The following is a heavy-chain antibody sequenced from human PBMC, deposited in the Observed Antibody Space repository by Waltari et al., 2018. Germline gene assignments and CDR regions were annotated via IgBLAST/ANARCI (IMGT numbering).Heavy chain of an antibody. J-gene: IGHJ4*02. V-gene: IGHV3-30*03. CDR2: ISYDGKGK. Sequence: QVQLVESGGGVVQPGRSLRLSWAVAGFTFSSYGMHWVRQAPGKGLEWVAVISYDGKGKNYADSVKGRFTISRDNSKNTLYLQMNSLRPEDTAVYYCAFTASGFYYFDYWGQGTLVTVSS. D-gene: IGHD6-19*01. CDR1: GFTFSSYG. CDR3: AFTASGFYYFDY.